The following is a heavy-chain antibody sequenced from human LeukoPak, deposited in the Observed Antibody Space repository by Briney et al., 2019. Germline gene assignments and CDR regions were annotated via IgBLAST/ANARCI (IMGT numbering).Heavy chain of an antibody. Sequence: GRSLRLSCEGSGFTASGFGFGSFAMYWVRQAPGKGLEWVAVLSYDETSEYYADSVKGRFTISRDSPKKMLFLQMNNLRADDTAVYYCAKGTTAHYHNRSGYFYYFDQWGQGSLVTVSS. D-gene: IGHD3-22*01. CDR1: GFGFGSFA. V-gene: IGHV3-30*18. CDR2: LSYDETSE. J-gene: IGHJ4*02. CDR3: AKGTTAHYHNRSGYFYYFDQ.